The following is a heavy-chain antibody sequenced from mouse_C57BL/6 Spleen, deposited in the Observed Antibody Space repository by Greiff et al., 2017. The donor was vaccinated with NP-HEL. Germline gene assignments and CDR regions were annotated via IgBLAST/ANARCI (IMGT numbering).Heavy chain of an antibody. CDR2: IRSKSSNSAT. Sequence: EVKLVESGGGLVQPKGSLKLSCAASGFTFTTYAMHWVRQAPGKGLEWVARIRSKSSNSATYYAVSVKDRLTISRDDSQNVLYLQMNNLKADDTAMYYCAYGSSRDWYFDVWGTGTTVTVSS. J-gene: IGHJ1*03. V-gene: IGHV10-3*01. D-gene: IGHD1-1*01. CDR3: AYGSSRDWYFDV. CDR1: GFTFTTYA.